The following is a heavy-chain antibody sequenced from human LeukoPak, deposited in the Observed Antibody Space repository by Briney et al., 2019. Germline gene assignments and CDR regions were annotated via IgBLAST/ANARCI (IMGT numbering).Heavy chain of an antibody. Sequence: ASVKVSCKASGYTFTSYDINWVRQATGQGLEWMGWMNPNSGNTGYAQKFQGRVTMTRNTSISTAYMELSSLRSEDTAVYYCARRLHCGGGSCYSSSWFDPWGQGTLVTVSS. CDR3: ARRLHCGGGSCYSSSWFDP. CDR1: GYTFTSYD. CDR2: MNPNSGNT. V-gene: IGHV1-8*01. J-gene: IGHJ5*02. D-gene: IGHD2-15*01.